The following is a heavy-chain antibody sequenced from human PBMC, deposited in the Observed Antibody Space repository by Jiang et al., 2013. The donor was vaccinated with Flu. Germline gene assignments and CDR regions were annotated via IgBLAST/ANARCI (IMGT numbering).Heavy chain of an antibody. J-gene: IGHJ4*02. V-gene: IGHV7-4-1*02. Sequence: QSGSELKKPGASVKVSCKASGYTFTNYGMIWVRQAPGQGLEWMGWINTNTGYPTYAQGFTGRFVFSLDTSVTTAYLQISSLQAEDTAVYYCARDYQIDYWGQGTLVTVSS. CDR1: GYTFTNYG. CDR2: INTNTGYP. CDR3: ARDYQIDY. D-gene: IGHD2-2*01.